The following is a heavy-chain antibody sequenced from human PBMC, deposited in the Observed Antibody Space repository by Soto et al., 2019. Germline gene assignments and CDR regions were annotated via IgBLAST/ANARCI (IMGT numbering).Heavy chain of an antibody. CDR3: AKRRALRNNLFFDQ. D-gene: IGHD1-1*01. CDR1: GFSINNGGVG. V-gene: IGHV2-5*01. CDR2: LYWNDDA. Sequence: QITLKESGQTLVKPTQTLTLFCTLSGFSINNGGVGMGWIRQPPGKAPEWLALLYWNDDAWYIPSLRYRLSVTKDSSKNQVVLTMTHMAPVDAGTFYCAKRRALRNNLFFDQWGQGALVTVSS. J-gene: IGHJ4*02.